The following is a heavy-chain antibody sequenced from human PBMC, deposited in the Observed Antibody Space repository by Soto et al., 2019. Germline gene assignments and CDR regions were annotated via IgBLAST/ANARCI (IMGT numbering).Heavy chain of an antibody. D-gene: IGHD6-19*01. Sequence: PVGSLRLSCAASGFTFDDYAMHWVRQAPGKGLEWVSGISWNSGSIGYADSVKGRFTISRDNAKNSLYLQMNSLRAEDTALYYCAKDSIAVAGTNFDYWGQGTLVTVSS. CDR3: AKDSIAVAGTNFDY. CDR1: GFTFDDYA. J-gene: IGHJ4*02. CDR2: ISWNSGSI. V-gene: IGHV3-9*01.